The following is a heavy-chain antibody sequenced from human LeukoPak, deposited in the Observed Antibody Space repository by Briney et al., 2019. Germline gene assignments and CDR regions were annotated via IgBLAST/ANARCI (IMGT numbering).Heavy chain of an antibody. CDR3: ARESPLTKGAFDI. V-gene: IGHV1-69*05. J-gene: IGHJ3*02. CDR1: GGTFSSYA. D-gene: IGHD2-8*01. Sequence: SVKVSCKASGGTFSSYAISWVRQAPGQGLEWMGGIIPIFGTANYAQKFQGRVTITTDESTSTAYMELSSLRSEDTAVYYCARESPLTKGAFDIRGQGTMVTVSS. CDR2: IIPIFGTA.